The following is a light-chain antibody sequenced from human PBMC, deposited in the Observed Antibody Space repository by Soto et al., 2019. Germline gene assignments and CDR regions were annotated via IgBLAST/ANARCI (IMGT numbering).Light chain of an antibody. V-gene: IGLV2-14*01. CDR1: SSDVGGYNY. CDR2: NVS. J-gene: IGLJ1*01. CDR3: TSSTSGSLYV. Sequence: QSVLTQAASVSGSPGQSSTISCTGTSSDVGGYNYVSWYQQFPGKVPKLLIYNVSNRPSGVSNRFSGSKSGNTASLTISGLQAEDEADYFCTSSTSGSLYVFGTGTKVTVL.